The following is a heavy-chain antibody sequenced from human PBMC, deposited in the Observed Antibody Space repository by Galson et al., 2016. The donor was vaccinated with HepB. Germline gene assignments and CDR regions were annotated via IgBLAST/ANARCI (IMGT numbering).Heavy chain of an antibody. V-gene: IGHV5-51*01. CDR3: ARTVSIAAAGGADY. CDR1: GYSFTPYW. J-gene: IGHJ4*02. Sequence: QSGAEVKKPGESLKISCKGSGYSFTPYWIGWVRQMPGKGLEWMGMIYPGDPDTRYSPSFQGQVTISADQSINTAYLQWGSLEASGTAMYYCARTVSIAAAGGADYWGQGTLVTVSS. CDR2: IYPGDPDT. D-gene: IGHD6-13*01.